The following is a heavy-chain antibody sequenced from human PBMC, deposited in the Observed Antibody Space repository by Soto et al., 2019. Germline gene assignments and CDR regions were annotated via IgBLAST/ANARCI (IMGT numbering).Heavy chain of an antibody. V-gene: IGHV3-21*01. J-gene: IGHJ4*02. Sequence: PGGSLRLSCAASGFTFSSCAMNWVRQTQEKGLEWVSSISSTSSYTHYSDSVKGRFTISRDNANNSLFLQMNSLRAEDTATYYCARDLALAGNYWGQGVLVTVSS. CDR3: ARDLALAGNY. CDR1: GFTFSSCA. CDR2: ISSTSSYT. D-gene: IGHD6-19*01.